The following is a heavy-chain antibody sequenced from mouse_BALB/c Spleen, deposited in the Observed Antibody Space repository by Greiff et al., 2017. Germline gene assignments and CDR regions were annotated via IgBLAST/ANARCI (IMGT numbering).Heavy chain of an antibody. CDR1: GFNIKDTY. CDR2: IDPANGNT. V-gene: IGHV14-3*02. CDR3: ARSLTTATAAY. D-gene: IGHD1-2*01. J-gene: IGHJ3*01. Sequence: EVKLQESGAELVKPGASVKLSCTASGFNIKDTYMHWVKQRPEQGLEWIGRIDPANGNTKYDPKFQGKATITADTSSNTAYLQLSSLTSEDTAVYYCARSLTTATAAYWGQGTLVTVAA.